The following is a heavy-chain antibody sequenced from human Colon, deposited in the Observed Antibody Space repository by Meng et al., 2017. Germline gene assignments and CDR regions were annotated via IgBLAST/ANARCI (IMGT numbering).Heavy chain of an antibody. D-gene: IGHD6-19*01. J-gene: IGHJ4*02. CDR2: SYYGGST. Sequence: QVHLQESGPGMVKPSRTLSLTCAVSGASISSATFWTWGRQTPGKGLEWIGESYYGGSTSYNPSLSSRATISLDKSKNQFSLQLDSVTAADTATYYCASSSGWWRLDSWGQGTLVTVSS. CDR3: ASSSGWWRLDS. CDR1: GASISSATF. V-gene: IGHV4-4*02.